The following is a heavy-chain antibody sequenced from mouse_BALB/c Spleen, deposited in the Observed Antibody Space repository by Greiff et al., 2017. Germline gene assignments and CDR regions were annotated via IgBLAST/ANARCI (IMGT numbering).Heavy chain of an antibody. CDR2: IYPGDGDT. Sequence: QVQLQQSGAELARPGASVKLSCKASGYTFTSYWMQWVKQRPGQGLEWIGAIYPGDGDTRYTQKFKGKATLTADKSSSTAYMQLSSLASEDSAVYYCARAYRYDACAYWGQGTLVTVSA. CDR3: ARAYRYDACAY. D-gene: IGHD2-14*01. CDR1: GYTFTSYW. J-gene: IGHJ3*01. V-gene: IGHV1-87*01.